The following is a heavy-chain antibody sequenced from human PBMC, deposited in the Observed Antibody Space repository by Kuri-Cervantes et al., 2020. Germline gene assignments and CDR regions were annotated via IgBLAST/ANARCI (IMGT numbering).Heavy chain of an antibody. Sequence: SQTLSLTCAVSGYSISSGYYWGWIRQPPGKGLEWIGEINHSGDTTYNPSLKSRLTISVDTSKNQFSLKLSSVTAADTAVYYCARHSGYNFWSGYSPFDAFDIWGQGTMVTVSS. J-gene: IGHJ3*02. CDR3: ARHSGYNFWSGYSPFDAFDI. CDR2: INHSGDT. V-gene: IGHV4-38-2*01. D-gene: IGHD3-3*01. CDR1: GYSISSGYY.